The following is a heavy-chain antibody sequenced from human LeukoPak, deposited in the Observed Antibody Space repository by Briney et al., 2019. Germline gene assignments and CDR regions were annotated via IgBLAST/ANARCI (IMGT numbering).Heavy chain of an antibody. Sequence: PGGSLRLSCAASGFTFSSYRMNWVRQAPGKGLEWVPSTSSSSTYTYYADSVKGRFTISRDNAKNSLYLQMNDLRAEDTAVYYCARALSSGTYLAYYFDYWGQGTLVTVSS. V-gene: IGHV3-21*01. D-gene: IGHD1-26*01. J-gene: IGHJ4*02. CDR2: TSSSSTYT. CDR3: ARALSSGTYLAYYFDY. CDR1: GFTFSSYR.